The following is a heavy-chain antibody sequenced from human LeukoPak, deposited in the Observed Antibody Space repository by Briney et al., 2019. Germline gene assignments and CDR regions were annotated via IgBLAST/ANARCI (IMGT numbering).Heavy chain of an antibody. J-gene: IGHJ6*02. CDR1: GGSISSGGYS. CDR2: IYHSEST. CDR3: ARGFDYYYGMDV. V-gene: IGHV4-30-2*01. Sequence: PSETLSLTCAVSGGSISSGGYSWSWIRQPPGKGLEWIGYIYHSESTYYNPSLKSRVTISVDRSKNQFSLKLSSVTAADTAVYYCARGFDYYYGMDVWGQGTTVTVSS.